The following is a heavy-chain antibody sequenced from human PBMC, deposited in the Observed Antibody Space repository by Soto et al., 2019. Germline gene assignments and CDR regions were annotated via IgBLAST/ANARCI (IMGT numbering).Heavy chain of an antibody. CDR2: IYYSGST. V-gene: IGHV4-31*03. Sequence: QVQLQESGPGLVKPSQTLSLTCTVSGGSISSGGYYWSWIRQHPGKGLAWIGYIYYSGSTYYNPSLKSRVTISVDTSKNQFSLKLSSVTAADTAVYYCARARGYCSSTSCYGIWGGFDYWGQGTLVTVSS. J-gene: IGHJ4*02. CDR3: ARARGYCSSTSCYGIWGGFDY. D-gene: IGHD2-2*01. CDR1: GGSISSGGYY.